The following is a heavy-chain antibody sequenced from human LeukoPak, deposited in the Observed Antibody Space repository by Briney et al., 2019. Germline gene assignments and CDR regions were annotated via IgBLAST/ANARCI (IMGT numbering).Heavy chain of an antibody. CDR2: IHSSGST. CDR3: ARGPTHGGTYFDS. D-gene: IGHD2-15*01. J-gene: IGHJ4*02. V-gene: IGHV4-4*07. Sequence: PSETLSLTCTVSGGFISNYYWGWIRQPAGKEPEWIGRIHSSGSTLYNPSLKSRVTVSVDTSKHQFSLRLTSATAADTAVYYCARGPTHGGTYFDSWGQGTLVTVSS. CDR1: GGFISNYY.